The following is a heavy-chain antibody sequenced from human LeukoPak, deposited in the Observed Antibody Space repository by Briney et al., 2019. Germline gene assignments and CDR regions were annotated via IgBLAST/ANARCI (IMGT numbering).Heavy chain of an antibody. D-gene: IGHD3-22*01. J-gene: IGHJ4*02. Sequence: GGSLRLSYTASGFTFGDYAMSWFRQAPGKGLEWVGFIRSKAYGGTTEYAASVKGRFTISRDDSKSIAYLQMNSLKTEDTAVYYCTRDRFYYDSSGYSIDYWGQGTLVTVSS. CDR1: GFTFGDYA. CDR2: IRSKAYGGTT. V-gene: IGHV3-49*03. CDR3: TRDRFYYDSSGYSIDY.